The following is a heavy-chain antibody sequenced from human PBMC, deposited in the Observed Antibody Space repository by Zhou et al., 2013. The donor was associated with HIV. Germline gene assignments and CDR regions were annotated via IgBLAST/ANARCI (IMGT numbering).Heavy chain of an antibody. CDR2: IIPIFGTA. Sequence: QVQLVQSGAEVKKPGSSVKVSCKASGGTFSSYAISWVRQAPGQGLEWMGGIIPIFGTANYAQKFQGRVTITTDESTSTAYMELSSLRSEDTAVYYCARGSGSYYSNAPGGPLDIWGQGTWVTISS. CDR3: ARGSGSYYSNAPGGPLDI. D-gene: IGHD1-26*01. J-gene: IGHJ3*02. V-gene: IGHV1-69*05. CDR1: GGTFSSYA.